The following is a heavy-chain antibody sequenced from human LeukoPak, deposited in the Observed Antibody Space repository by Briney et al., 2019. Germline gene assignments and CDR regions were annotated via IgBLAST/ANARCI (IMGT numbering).Heavy chain of an antibody. J-gene: IGHJ4*02. D-gene: IGHD6-19*01. V-gene: IGHV3-23*01. Sequence: GGSLRLSCAAAGFTFSSYAMTWVRQAPGKGLEWVSTISGPAVSTYYADSVKGRFTISRDNSKNTLYLQMNSLRAEDTAVYYCASADLTGQWLVSGSKFDYWGQGTLVTVSS. CDR1: GFTFSSYA. CDR3: ASADLTGQWLVSGSKFDY. CDR2: ISGPAVST.